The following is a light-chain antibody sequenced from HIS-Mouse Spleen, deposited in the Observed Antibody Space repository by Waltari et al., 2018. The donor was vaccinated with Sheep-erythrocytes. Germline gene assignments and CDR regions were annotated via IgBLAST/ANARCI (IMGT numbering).Light chain of an antibody. J-gene: IGKJ3*01. Sequence: IRMTQSPSSFSASTGDRVTITCRASQSISSYLNWYQQKPGKAPKLLIYAASSLQSGVPSRFGGSGSGTDFTLTISSLQPEDFATYYCQQSYSTPQFTFGPGTKVDIK. V-gene: IGKV1-39*01. CDR2: AAS. CDR1: QSISSY. CDR3: QQSYSTPQFT.